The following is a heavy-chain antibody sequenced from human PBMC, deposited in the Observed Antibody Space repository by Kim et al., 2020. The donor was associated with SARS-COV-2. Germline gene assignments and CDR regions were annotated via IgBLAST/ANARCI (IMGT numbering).Heavy chain of an antibody. CDR3: TTDSGYSYGCAFDI. J-gene: IGHJ3*02. D-gene: IGHD5-18*01. Sequence: ADPVKGRFTISREDSKTTLYLQMNGLKTEDTAVYYCTTDSGYSYGCAFDIWGQGTMVTVSS. V-gene: IGHV3-15*01.